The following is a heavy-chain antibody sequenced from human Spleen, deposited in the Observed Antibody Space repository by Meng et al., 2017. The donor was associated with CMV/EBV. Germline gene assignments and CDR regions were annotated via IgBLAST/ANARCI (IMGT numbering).Heavy chain of an antibody. CDR2: ISSSGTTI. CDR3: ARGGSWQKLDD. D-gene: IGHD6-13*01. V-gene: IGHV3-48*04. CDR1: GFTLNSYD. Sequence: GESLKISCAASGFTLNSYDMNWVRQAPGKGLEWVSYISSSGTTIYYADSMRGRVTISRDNAKKSLYLQMNSLRAEDTAVYYCARGGSWQKLDDWGQGTLVTVSS. J-gene: IGHJ4*02.